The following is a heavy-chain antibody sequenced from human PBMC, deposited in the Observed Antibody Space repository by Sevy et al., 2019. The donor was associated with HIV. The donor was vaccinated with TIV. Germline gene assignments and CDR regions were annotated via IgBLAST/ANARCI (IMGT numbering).Heavy chain of an antibody. CDR2: LSFGCGEI. CDR3: AREGCTKPHDY. Sequence: GSLRLSCAASGFTFSKYSMSWVRQPPGKGLEWVSTLSFGCGEINYADSVKGRFTISRDNSKSSVYLQMNNLRPEDTAVYYCAREGCTKPHDYWGQGTMVTVSS. D-gene: IGHD2-8*01. CDR1: GFTFSKYS. J-gene: IGHJ4*02. V-gene: IGHV3-23*01.